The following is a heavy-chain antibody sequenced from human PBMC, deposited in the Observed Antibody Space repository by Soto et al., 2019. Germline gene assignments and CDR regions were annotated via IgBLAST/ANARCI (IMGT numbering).Heavy chain of an antibody. J-gene: IGHJ3*02. D-gene: IGHD3-22*01. CDR1: GGTFSSNA. Sequence: QVQLVQSGAEVKKPGSSVKVSCKASGGTFSSNAINWVRQAPGQGLEWMGGIIPIFDTVNYAQKFQGRVTIIADDSTSTAYMELSSLRSEDTAVYYCARVRRERMTMIGRVGAFAIWGQGTMVTVSS. CDR3: ARVRRERMTMIGRVGAFAI. CDR2: IIPIFDTV. V-gene: IGHV1-69*01.